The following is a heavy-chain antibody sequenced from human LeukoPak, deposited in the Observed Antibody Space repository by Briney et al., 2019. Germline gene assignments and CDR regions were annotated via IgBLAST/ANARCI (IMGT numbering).Heavy chain of an antibody. D-gene: IGHD4-17*01. CDR3: ARGRLRSSNDY. Sequence: PSETLSLICTVSGGSISSYYWSWIRQPPGKGLEWIGYIYYSGSTNYNPSLKSRVTISVDTSKNQFSLKLSSVTAADTAVYYCARGRLRSSNDYWGQGTLVTVSS. CDR1: GGSISSYY. CDR2: IYYSGST. J-gene: IGHJ4*02. V-gene: IGHV4-59*01.